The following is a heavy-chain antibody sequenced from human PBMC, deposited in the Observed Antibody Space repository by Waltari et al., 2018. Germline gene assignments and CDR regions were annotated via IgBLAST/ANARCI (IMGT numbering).Heavy chain of an antibody. D-gene: IGHD2-2*01. V-gene: IGHV3-53*01. Sequence: VQLVESGGGLMQPGGSLSLYCAASGFSVSRNYMSWVRQAPGKGLEWVSLIYTDGTAYYADSVKGRFTISRDNSKNTLNLQMNSLRAEDTAVYYCTREDQGQPGGYWGQGTLVTVSS. J-gene: IGHJ4*02. CDR1: GFSVSRNY. CDR3: TREDQGQPGGY. CDR2: IYTDGTA.